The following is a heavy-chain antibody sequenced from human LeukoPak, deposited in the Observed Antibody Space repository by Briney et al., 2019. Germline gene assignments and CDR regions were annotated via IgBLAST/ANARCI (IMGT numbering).Heavy chain of an antibody. V-gene: IGHV1-8*01. CDR2: MNPNSGNT. J-gene: IGHJ4*02. CDR1: GNTFTSFD. CDR3: AVDYGEV. Sequence: ASVKVSCKAFGNTFTSFDINWVRQAPEQGLEWMGWMNPNSGNTGYAQKFQGRVTMTRNTSISTAYMELSSLRSEDTAVYYCAVDYGEVWGQGTLVTVSS. D-gene: IGHD4-17*01.